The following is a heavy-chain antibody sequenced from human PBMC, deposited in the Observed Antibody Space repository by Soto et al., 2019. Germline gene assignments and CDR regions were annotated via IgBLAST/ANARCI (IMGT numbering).Heavy chain of an antibody. J-gene: IGHJ4*02. D-gene: IGHD3-10*01. CDR2: ISPSGT. V-gene: IGHV3-23*01. Sequence: EVQLLESGGGLVQPGESLRLSCVASKFTFSSYPMSWVRQAPGKVLEWVSGISPSGTYYADSVKGRFTISRDDSQNTVSLQMNSLGAEDTAVYFCAKESYYGSTGAYDHWGQGTLVTVSS. CDR1: KFTFSSYP. CDR3: AKESYYGSTGAYDH.